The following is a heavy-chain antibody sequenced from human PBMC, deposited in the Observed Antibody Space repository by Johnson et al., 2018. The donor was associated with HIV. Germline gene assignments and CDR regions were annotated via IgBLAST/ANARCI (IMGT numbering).Heavy chain of an antibody. J-gene: IGHJ3*02. CDR1: GLSFSNFG. CDR2: ISFDGHLR. CDR3: TTVLGNYGAGGVCYDDAFDI. Sequence: VQLVESGGGVVQPGKSLTLSCVVSGLSFSNFGIHWVRQAPGKGPEWVAVISFDGHLRKYADSVKGRFTISRDNSKNTLYLQRTSLRQDDTAVYYCTTVLGNYGAGGVCYDDAFDIWGQGTLVTVSS. V-gene: IGHV3-30*03. D-gene: IGHD2-8*02.